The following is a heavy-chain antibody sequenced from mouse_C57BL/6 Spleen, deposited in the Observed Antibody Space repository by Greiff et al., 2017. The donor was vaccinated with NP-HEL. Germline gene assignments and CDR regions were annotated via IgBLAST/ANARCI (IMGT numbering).Heavy chain of an antibody. J-gene: IGHJ3*01. CDR2: INPSSGYT. CDR3: ARLYDYGTWFAY. V-gene: IGHV1-4*01. D-gene: IGHD2-4*01. CDR1: GYTFTSYT. Sequence: QVQLQQSGAELARPGASVKMSCKASGYTFTSYTMHWVKQRPGPGLEWIGYINPSSGYTKYNQKFKDKATLTADKSSSTAYMQLSSLTSEDSAVYYCARLYDYGTWFAYWGQGTLVTVSA.